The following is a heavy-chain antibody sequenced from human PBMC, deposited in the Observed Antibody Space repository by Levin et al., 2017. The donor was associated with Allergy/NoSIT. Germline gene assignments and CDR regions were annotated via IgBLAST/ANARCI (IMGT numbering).Heavy chain of an antibody. Sequence: SETLSLTCTVSGGSISSSSDYWGWIRQPPGKGLEWIGSIYYSGHTYYNPSLKSRLTISVDTSKNQFSLQLISVTAADTAVYYCARLLGYYDSSGYYLDYWGQGTLVTVSS. CDR3: ARLLGYYDSSGYYLDY. D-gene: IGHD3-22*01. J-gene: IGHJ4*02. CDR1: GGSISSSSDY. CDR2: IYYSGHT. V-gene: IGHV4-39*01.